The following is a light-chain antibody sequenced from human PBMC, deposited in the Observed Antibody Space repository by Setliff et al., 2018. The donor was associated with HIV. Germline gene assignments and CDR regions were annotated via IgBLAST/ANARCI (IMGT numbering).Light chain of an antibody. V-gene: IGLV2-11*01. J-gene: IGLJ3*02. CDR3: CSYAGKFTWV. Sequence: QSALTRPRSVSGSPGQSVTISCTGTSSDVGDYNHVSWYQQHPGKAPKLIIYDANKRPSGVPDRFSASKSGNTASLTISGLQAEDEADYYCSYAGKFTWVLGGGTK. CDR2: DAN. CDR1: SSDVGDYNH.